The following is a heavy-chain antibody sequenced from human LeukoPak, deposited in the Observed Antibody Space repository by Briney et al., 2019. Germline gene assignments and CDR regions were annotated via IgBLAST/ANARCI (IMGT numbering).Heavy chain of an antibody. V-gene: IGHV3-30*18. J-gene: IGHJ4*02. CDR1: GFTFSSYG. Sequence: PGRSLRLSCAASGFTFSSYGMHWVRQAPGQGLEWVAVISYDGSNKYYADSVKGRFTISRDNSKNTLYLQMNSLRAEDTAVYYCAKGSVYDILTGYYTHFDYWGQGTLVTVSS. CDR2: ISYDGSNK. CDR3: AKGSVYDILTGYYTHFDY. D-gene: IGHD3-9*01.